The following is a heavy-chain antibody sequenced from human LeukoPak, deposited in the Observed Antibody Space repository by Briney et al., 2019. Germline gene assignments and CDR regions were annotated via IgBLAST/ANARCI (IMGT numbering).Heavy chain of an antibody. J-gene: IGHJ6*03. CDR2: ITSSSSNL. CDR3: ARERNFYYMDV. CDR1: GFTFSTYN. V-gene: IGHV3-48*04. Sequence: GGSLRLSYAASGFTFSTYNIIWVRQAPGRGLEWVSSITSSSSNLYYADSVKGRFTISRDNAKNSLYLQMSSLRAEDTAVYFCARERNFYYMDVWGKGTTVTVSS.